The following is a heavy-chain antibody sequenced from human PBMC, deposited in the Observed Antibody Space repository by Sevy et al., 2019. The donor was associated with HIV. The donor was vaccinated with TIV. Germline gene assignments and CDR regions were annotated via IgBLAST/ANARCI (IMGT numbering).Heavy chain of an antibody. CDR2: IRGKPFGGTT. J-gene: IGHJ4*02. CDR3: AREAGVVVVVAANQFDY. Sequence: GGSLRLSYAASGFTFGPYAMSWFRQAPGKGLEWVAFIRGKPFGGTTEYAASVKGRFSISRDDSKSIAYLEMNSLKIEDTAVYYCAREAGVVVVVAANQFDYWGLGTLVTVSS. D-gene: IGHD2-15*01. V-gene: IGHV3-49*03. CDR1: GFTFGPYA.